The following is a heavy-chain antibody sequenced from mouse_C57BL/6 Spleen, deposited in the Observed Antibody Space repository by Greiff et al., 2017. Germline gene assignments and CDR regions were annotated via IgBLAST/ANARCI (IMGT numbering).Heavy chain of an antibody. Sequence: DVMLVESGGGLVQPGGSMKLSCVASGFTFSNYWMNWVHQSPEKGLEWVAQIRLKSDNYATHYAESVKGRFTISRDDSKSSVYLQMNNLRAEDTGIYYCTGDGAYWGQGTLVTVSA. CDR2: IRLKSDNYAT. V-gene: IGHV6-3*01. J-gene: IGHJ3*01. D-gene: IGHD2-3*01. CDR1: GFTFSNYW. CDR3: TGDGAY.